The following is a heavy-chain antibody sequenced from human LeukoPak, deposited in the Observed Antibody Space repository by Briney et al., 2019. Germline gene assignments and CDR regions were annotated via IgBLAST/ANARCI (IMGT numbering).Heavy chain of an antibody. CDR2: FDPEDGET. Sequence: ASVKVSCKVSGYTLTELSMHWVRQAPGKGLEWMGGFDPEDGETIYAQKFQGRVTMTEDTSTDTAYMELSSLRSEDTAVYYCATYYVFWSGYFDWGQGTLVTVSS. J-gene: IGHJ4*02. CDR1: GYTLTELS. V-gene: IGHV1-24*01. CDR3: ATYYVFWSGYFD. D-gene: IGHD3-3*01.